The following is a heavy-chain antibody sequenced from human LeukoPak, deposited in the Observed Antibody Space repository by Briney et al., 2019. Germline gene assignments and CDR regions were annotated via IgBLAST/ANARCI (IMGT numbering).Heavy chain of an antibody. CDR3: ARAPYYYDSSGYYNAFDI. CDR1: GFTFSSYA. V-gene: IGHV3-30*04. D-gene: IGHD3-22*01. J-gene: IGHJ3*02. Sequence: GGSLRLSCAASGFTFSSYAMHWVRQAPGKGLEGVAVISYDGSNKYYADSVKGRFTISRDNSKNTLYLQMNSLRAEDTAVYYCARAPYYYDSSGYYNAFDIWGQGTMVTVSS. CDR2: ISYDGSNK.